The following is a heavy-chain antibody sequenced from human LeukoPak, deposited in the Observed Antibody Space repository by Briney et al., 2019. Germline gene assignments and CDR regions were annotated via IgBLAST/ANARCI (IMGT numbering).Heavy chain of an antibody. CDR1: GGSISSSTYY. D-gene: IGHD5-12*01. CDR3: ARQAISGYDPPPFDS. CDR2: LYYSGST. V-gene: IGHV4-39*01. J-gene: IGHJ4*02. Sequence: KPSETLSLTCTVSGGSISSSTYYWGWIRQPPGKGLEWIENLYYSGSTYYNPSLKSRVTISVDTSKNQFSLKLSSVTAADTAVYYCARQAISGYDPPPFDSWGQGTLVTVSS.